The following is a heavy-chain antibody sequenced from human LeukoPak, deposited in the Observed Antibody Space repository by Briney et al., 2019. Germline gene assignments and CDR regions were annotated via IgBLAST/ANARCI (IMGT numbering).Heavy chain of an antibody. CDR3: ARSRYYYDSSGSYYFDY. V-gene: IGHV4-59*01. Sequence: SETLSLTCTVSGGSISSYYWSWIRQPPGRGLEWIGYIYYSGSTNYNPSLKSRVTISVDTPKNQFSLKLSSVTAADTAVYYCARSRYYYDSSGSYYFDYWGQGTLVTVSS. J-gene: IGHJ4*02. CDR2: IYYSGST. D-gene: IGHD3-22*01. CDR1: GGSISSYY.